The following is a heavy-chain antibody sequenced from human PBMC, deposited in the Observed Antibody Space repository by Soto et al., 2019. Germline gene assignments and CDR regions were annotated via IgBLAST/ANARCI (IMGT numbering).Heavy chain of an antibody. CDR1: GYTFTSYG. V-gene: IGHV1-18*01. CDR3: ATNSRNYYGSGPGCMDV. Sequence: GASVKVSCKASGYTFTSYGISWVRQTPGQGLEWMGWISAYNGNTNYAQKLQGRVTMTTDTSTSTAYMELRSLRSDDTAVYYCATNSRNYYGSGPGCMDVWGKGTTVTVSS. D-gene: IGHD3-10*01. J-gene: IGHJ6*03. CDR2: ISAYNGNT.